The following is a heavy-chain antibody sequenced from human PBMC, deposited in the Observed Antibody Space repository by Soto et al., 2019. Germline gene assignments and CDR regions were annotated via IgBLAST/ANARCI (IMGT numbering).Heavy chain of an antibody. CDR3: ARDLEVDKQWRPQKY. J-gene: IGHJ4*02. CDR1: GLTFSTYW. V-gene: IGHV3-7*05. CDR2: ITPDGSAE. D-gene: IGHD6-19*01. Sequence: EVQLVESGGGLVQPGGSLRLSCAASGLTFSTYWMNWVRQPPGKGLEWVANITPDGSAEYYVDSVKGRFTISRDNAKNSLYLQMNSLRVDDTAVYYCARDLEVDKQWRPQKYWGQGTLVTVSS.